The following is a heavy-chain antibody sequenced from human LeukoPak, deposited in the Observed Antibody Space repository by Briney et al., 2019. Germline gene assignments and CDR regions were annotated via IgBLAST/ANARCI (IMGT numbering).Heavy chain of an antibody. J-gene: IGHJ4*02. CDR3: ARYWLGSGY. D-gene: IGHD3-10*01. V-gene: IGHV4-39*07. CDR2: ISYSGGT. Sequence: SETLSLTCTVSGASVSSTTYDWGWIRQPPGKGLEWLGSISYSGGTYYNPSLKSRVTISVDTSKNQFSLKLSSVTAADTAVYYCARYWLGSGYWGQGTLVTVSS. CDR1: GASVSSTTYD.